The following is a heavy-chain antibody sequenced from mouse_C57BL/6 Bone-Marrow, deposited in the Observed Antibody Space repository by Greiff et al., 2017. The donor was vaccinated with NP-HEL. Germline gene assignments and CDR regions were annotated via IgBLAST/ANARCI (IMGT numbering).Heavy chain of an antibody. CDR2: ISYDGSN. V-gene: IGHV3-6*01. J-gene: IGHJ3*01. CDR3: ARDLREMAWFAY. Sequence: ESGPGLVKPSQSLSLTCSVTGYSITSGYYWNWIRQFPGNKLEWMGYISYDGSNNYNPSLNNRISITRDTSKYQFFLKLNSVTTEDTATYYCARDLREMAWFAYWGQGTLVTVSA. CDR1: GYSITSGYY.